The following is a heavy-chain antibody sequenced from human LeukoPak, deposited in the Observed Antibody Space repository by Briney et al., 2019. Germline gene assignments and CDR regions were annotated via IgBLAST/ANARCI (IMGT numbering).Heavy chain of an antibody. CDR2: IHSADSNT. J-gene: IGHJ6*02. CDR3: ARLGGPTTGMDV. Sequence: GESLKISCKDSGYSFTNYWIGWVRQMPGKGLEWMGIIHSADSNTKYSPSFQGQVTISADKSISTAYLQWSSLKASDTAMYYCARLGGPTTGMDVWGQGTTVTVSS. V-gene: IGHV5-51*01. CDR1: GYSFTNYW. D-gene: IGHD1-1*01.